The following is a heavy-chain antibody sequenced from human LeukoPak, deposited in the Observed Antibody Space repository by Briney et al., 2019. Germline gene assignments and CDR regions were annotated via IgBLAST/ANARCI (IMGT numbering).Heavy chain of an antibody. V-gene: IGHV3-30*04. CDR3: ARVKESNYDILTGVDY. Sequence: TGGSLRLSCAASGFTFSSYAMHWVRQAPGKGLEWVAVISYDGSNKYYADSVKGRFTISGDNSKNTLYLQMNSLRAEDTAVYYCARVKESNYDILTGVDYWGQGTLVTVSS. CDR2: ISYDGSNK. J-gene: IGHJ4*02. CDR1: GFTFSSYA. D-gene: IGHD3-9*01.